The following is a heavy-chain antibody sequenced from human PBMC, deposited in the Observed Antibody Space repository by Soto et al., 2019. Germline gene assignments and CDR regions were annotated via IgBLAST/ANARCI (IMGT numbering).Heavy chain of an antibody. CDR1: GFTFSSYC. V-gene: IGHV3-74*01. CDR2: INSDGSST. Sequence: VGSLRLSCAASGFTFSSYCMHWVRQAPGKGLVWVSRINSDGSSTSYADSVKGRFTISRDNAKNTLYLQMNSLRAEDTAVYYCARDLPYYDFWSGYYNVGTNWFDPWGQGTLVTVSS. J-gene: IGHJ5*02. D-gene: IGHD3-3*01. CDR3: ARDLPYYDFWSGYYNVGTNWFDP.